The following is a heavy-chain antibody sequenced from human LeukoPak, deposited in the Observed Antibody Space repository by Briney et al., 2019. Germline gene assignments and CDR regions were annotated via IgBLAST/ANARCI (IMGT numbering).Heavy chain of an antibody. CDR1: GFSLSTSGVG. J-gene: IGHJ4*02. V-gene: IGHV2-5*01. D-gene: IGHD3-3*01. Sequence: SGPTLVNPTQTLTLTCTFSGFSLSTSGVGVGWIRQPPGKALEWLALIYWNDDKRYSPSLKSRLTITKDTSKNQVVLTMTNMDPVDTATYCCAHLGTHYDFWSGYLRYFDYWGQGTLVTVSS. CDR3: AHLGTHYDFWSGYLRYFDY. CDR2: IYWNDDK.